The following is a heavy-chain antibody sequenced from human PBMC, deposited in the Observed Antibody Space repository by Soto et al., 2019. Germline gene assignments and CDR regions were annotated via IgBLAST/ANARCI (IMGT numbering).Heavy chain of an antibody. D-gene: IGHD3-22*01. CDR1: GGSISSYY. V-gene: IGHV4-59*01. J-gene: IGHJ6*02. Sequence: QVQLQESGPGLVKPSETLSLTCTVSGGSISSYYWSWIRQPPGKGLEWIGYIYYSGSTNYNPSLKSRVTISVDTSKNQFSLKLSSVIAADTAVYYCAREGYSSAYYYYYGMDVWGQGTTVTVSS. CDR2: IYYSGST. CDR3: AREGYSSAYYYYYGMDV.